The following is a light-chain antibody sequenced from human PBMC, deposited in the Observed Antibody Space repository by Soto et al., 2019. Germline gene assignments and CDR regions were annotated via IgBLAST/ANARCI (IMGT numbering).Light chain of an antibody. Sequence: QSALTQPASVSGSPGQSITISCTGTSSDVGSYNLVSWYQQHPGKAPKLVIYEGSKRPSGVSNRFSGSKSGYTASLTISGLQAEDEADYYCCSYAGSGTSVVFGGGTQLTVL. CDR3: CSYAGSGTSVV. CDR2: EGS. J-gene: IGLJ2*01. CDR1: SSDVGSYNL. V-gene: IGLV2-23*01.